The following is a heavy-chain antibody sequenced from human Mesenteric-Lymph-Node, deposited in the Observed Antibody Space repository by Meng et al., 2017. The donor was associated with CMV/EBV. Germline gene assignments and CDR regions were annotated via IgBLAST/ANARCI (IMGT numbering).Heavy chain of an antibody. J-gene: IGHJ4*02. CDR2: ISGYNGNT. Sequence: SDYTFTSYGISGVRQAPGQGLEWMGWISGYNGNTNYAQKLQGRVTMTTDTSTTTAYMELRSLRSDDTAVYYCARDLIVARGYQYFDYWGQGTLVTVSS. CDR1: DYTFTSYG. CDR3: ARDLIVARGYQYFDY. V-gene: IGHV1-18*01. D-gene: IGHD5-12*01.